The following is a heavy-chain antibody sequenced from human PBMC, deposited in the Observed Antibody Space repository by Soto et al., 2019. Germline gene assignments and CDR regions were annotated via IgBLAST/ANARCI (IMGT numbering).Heavy chain of an antibody. CDR3: ARHGNTVTTGYYYGMDV. CDR2: IYYSGST. CDR1: GGSISSSSYY. V-gene: IGHV4-39*01. Sequence: QLQLQESGPGLVKPPETLSLTCTVSGGSISSSSYYWGWIRQPPGKGLEWIGTIYYSGSTYYNPTLKSRVTISVDTSKNQFSLKLSSVTATDTAVYYCARHGNTVTTGYYYGMDVWGQGTTVTVSS. D-gene: IGHD4-17*01. J-gene: IGHJ6*02.